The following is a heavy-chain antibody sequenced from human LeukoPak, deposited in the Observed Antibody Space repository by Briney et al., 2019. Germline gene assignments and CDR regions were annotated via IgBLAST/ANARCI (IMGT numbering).Heavy chain of an antibody. J-gene: IGHJ5*02. Sequence: GESLKISCKGSGYSFTSYWIGWVRQMPGKGLEWMGIIYPGDSDTRYRPSFQGQVTMSADKSISTAYLQWSSLKASDTAMYYGVRRIIVGAANWFDPWGQGSLVTVCS. CDR1: GYSFTSYW. V-gene: IGHV5-51*01. D-gene: IGHD1-26*01. CDR3: VRRIIVGAANWFDP. CDR2: IYPGDSDT.